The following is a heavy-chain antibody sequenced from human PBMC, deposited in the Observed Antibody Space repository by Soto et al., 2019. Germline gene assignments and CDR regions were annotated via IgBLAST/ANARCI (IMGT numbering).Heavy chain of an antibody. V-gene: IGHV3-73*01. CDR1: GFTFSNVW. J-gene: IGHJ6*03. Sequence: PGGSLRLSCAASGFTFSNVWINWVRQASGKGLEWVGRIRSKANSYATAYAASVKGRFTISRDDSKNTAYLQMNSLKTEDTAVYYCTRSGRTQHHNLGYCSSTSCQIYYYYYMDVWGKGTTVTVSS. CDR2: IRSKANSYAT. D-gene: IGHD2-2*01. CDR3: TRSGRTQHHNLGYCSSTSCQIYYYYYMDV.